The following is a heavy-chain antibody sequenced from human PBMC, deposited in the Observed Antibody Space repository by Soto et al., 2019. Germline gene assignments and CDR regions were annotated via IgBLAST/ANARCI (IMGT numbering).Heavy chain of an antibody. CDR1: GGSIGGVGYS. CDR3: ARAQFYSGSGNYNNLMFGA. D-gene: IGHD3-10*01. CDR2: MYHSGTF. J-gene: IGHJ5*02. V-gene: IGHV4-30-2*01. Sequence: QLQLQESGSGLVKTSQTLSLTCAVSGGSIGGVGYSWSWIRQPPGGGLEWIGYMYHSGTFLKSPSLKTRLTMSLDMSKNQFSLTLNSMTAADTAVYYCARAQFYSGSGNYNNLMFGAWGQGIQVTVSS.